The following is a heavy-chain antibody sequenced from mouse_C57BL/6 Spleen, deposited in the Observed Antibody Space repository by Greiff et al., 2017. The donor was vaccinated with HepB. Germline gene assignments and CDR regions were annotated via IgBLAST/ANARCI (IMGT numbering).Heavy chain of an antibody. Sequence: VQLQQSGPGMVKPSQSLSLTCTVTGYSITSGYDWHWIRHFPGNKLEWMGYISYSGSTNYNPSLKSRISITHDTSKNHFFLKLNSVTTEDTATYYGAREAYGSSFDYWGQGTTLTVSS. V-gene: IGHV3-1*01. CDR2: ISYSGST. CDR1: GYSITSGYD. CDR3: AREAYGSSFDY. D-gene: IGHD1-1*01. J-gene: IGHJ2*01.